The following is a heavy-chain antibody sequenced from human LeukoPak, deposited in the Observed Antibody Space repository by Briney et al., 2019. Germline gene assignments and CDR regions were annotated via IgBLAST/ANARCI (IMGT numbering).Heavy chain of an antibody. CDR3: ARDRRAGSSNTRGFPH. D-gene: IGHD2-15*01. J-gene: IGHJ1*01. Sequence: GGSLRLSCAASGFTVSSNYISWVRQAPGKGLEWVSVIQSGGYTFYADSVKGRFTISRDNSKNTLYLQMNSLRVEDTAVYYCARDRRAGSSNTRGFPHWGQGTLVTVSS. CDR2: IQSGGYT. CDR1: GFTVSSNY. V-gene: IGHV3-66*01.